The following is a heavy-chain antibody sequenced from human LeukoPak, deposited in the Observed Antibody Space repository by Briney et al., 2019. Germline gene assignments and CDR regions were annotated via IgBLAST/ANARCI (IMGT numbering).Heavy chain of an antibody. CDR1: GFTFSSYA. V-gene: IGHV3-23*01. CDR2: ISGSGGST. Sequence: GMSLRLSCAASGFTFSSYAMSWVRQAPGKGLEWVSAISGSGGSTYYADSVKGRFTISRDNSKNTLYLQMNSLRAEDTAVYYCAIEIVVVPAAIYDYWGQGTLVTVSS. D-gene: IGHD2-2*02. CDR3: AIEIVVVPAAIYDY. J-gene: IGHJ4*02.